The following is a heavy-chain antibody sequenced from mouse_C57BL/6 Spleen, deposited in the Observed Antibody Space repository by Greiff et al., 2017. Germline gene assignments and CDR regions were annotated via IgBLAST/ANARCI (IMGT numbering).Heavy chain of an antibody. CDR1: GFNIKDYY. CDR2: IDPGDGDT. CDR3: TPRDYGSSPSWFAY. J-gene: IGHJ3*01. D-gene: IGHD1-1*01. V-gene: IGHV14-1*01. Sequence: DVQLVESGAELVRPGASVKLSCTASGFNIKDYYMHWVKQRPEQGLEWIGRIDPGDGDTEYAPKFQGKATMPADTSSNTAYLQLSSLTSEDTAVYYCTPRDYGSSPSWFAYWGQGTLVTVSA.